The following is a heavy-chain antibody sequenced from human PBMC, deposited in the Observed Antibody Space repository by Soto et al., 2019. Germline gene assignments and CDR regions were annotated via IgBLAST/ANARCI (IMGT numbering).Heavy chain of an antibody. CDR2: TYYRSKWYN. Sequence: QVQLQQSGPGLVKPSQTLSLTCTISGDSVSSNTAGWNWIRQSPSRGLEWLGRTYYRSKWYNDYEVFVKSRIIINQETSKNQFSLQLRSVTPEETAVYYCARGEEGSGRIFEYWGQGTLVTVSS. V-gene: IGHV6-1*01. CDR1: GDSVSSNTAG. J-gene: IGHJ4*02. CDR3: ARGEEGSGRIFEY. D-gene: IGHD3-10*01.